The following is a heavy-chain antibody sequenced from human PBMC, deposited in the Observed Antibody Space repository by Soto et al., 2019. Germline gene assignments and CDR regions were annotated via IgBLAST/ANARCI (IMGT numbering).Heavy chain of an antibody. CDR1: GFSLSSFA. V-gene: IGHV3-23*01. Sequence: EVQRLESGGGWVQPGGSLSLSCAGSGFSLSSFAMNWVRQAPGKGLEWVSASSGTGINAYYADSVRGRFTVSRDNSKNTVFFQMNSLRAEDTAVYYCANVRGWGQGTLVTVSS. D-gene: IGHD3-3*01. CDR2: SSGTGINA. CDR3: ANVRG. J-gene: IGHJ4*02.